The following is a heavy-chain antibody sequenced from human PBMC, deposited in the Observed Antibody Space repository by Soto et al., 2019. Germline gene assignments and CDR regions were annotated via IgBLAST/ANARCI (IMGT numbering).Heavy chain of an antibody. CDR3: ARPTGGSYYYYMDV. CDR2: INWNGGST. CDR1: GFIFDDYG. J-gene: IGHJ6*03. Sequence: GGSLRLSCAASGFIFDDYGMSWVRQAPGKGLEWVSGINWNGGSTGYADSVKGRFTISRDNAENSLYLQMNSLRAEDTALYHCARPTGGSYYYYMDVWGKGTTVTVSS. D-gene: IGHD3-10*01. V-gene: IGHV3-20*01.